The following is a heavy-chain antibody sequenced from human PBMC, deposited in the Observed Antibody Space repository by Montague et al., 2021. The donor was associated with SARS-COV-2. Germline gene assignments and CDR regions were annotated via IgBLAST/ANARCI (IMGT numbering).Heavy chain of an antibody. J-gene: IGHJ4*02. V-gene: IGHV3-74*01. CDR1: GFTFNNYW. CDR3: AGEAYNSGDFDF. D-gene: IGHD6-19*01. CDR2: INRDGSST. Sequence: SLRLSCAASGFTFNNYWMHWVRQVPRKGLLWVSRINRDGSSTTYADSVEGRFTISRDNAKNTLYLQVNSLRDDDTAVYCCAGEAYNSGDFDFWGQGTLVTVSS.